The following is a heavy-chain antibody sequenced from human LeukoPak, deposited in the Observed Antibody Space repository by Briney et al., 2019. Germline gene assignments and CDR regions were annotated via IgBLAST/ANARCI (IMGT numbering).Heavy chain of an antibody. CDR3: AKAGSPRRFDY. CDR1: GFTFDDYA. J-gene: IGHJ4*02. D-gene: IGHD1-26*01. CDR2: ISWNSGSI. Sequence: GGSLRLSCAASGFTFDDYAMHWVRQAPGKGLEWVSGISWNSGSIGYADSVKGRFTISRDNAKNSLYLQMNSLRAEDTALYYCAKAGSPRRFDYWGQGTLVTVSS. V-gene: IGHV3-9*01.